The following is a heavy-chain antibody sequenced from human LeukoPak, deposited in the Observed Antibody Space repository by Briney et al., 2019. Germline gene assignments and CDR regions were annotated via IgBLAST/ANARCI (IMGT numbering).Heavy chain of an antibody. CDR3: ARLQGVVVPAAIGP. J-gene: IGHJ5*02. Sequence: SETLSLTCTVSGGSISSYYWSWIRQPPGKGLEWIGYIYYSGSTNYNPSLKSRVTISVDTSKNQFSLKLSSVTAADTAVYYCARLQGVVVPAAIGPWGQGTLVTVSS. V-gene: IGHV4-59*08. D-gene: IGHD2-2*02. CDR1: GGSISSYY. CDR2: IYYSGST.